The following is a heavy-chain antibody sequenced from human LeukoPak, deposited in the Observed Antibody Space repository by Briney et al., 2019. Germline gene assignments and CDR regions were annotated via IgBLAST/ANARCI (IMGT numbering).Heavy chain of an antibody. V-gene: IGHV4-59*01. CDR3: ARKRADGSYSLAFDI. D-gene: IGHD1-26*01. Sequence: PSETLSLTCSVSHGSMSPNYWTWIRQPPGKGLGWIGSISYSGTINSNPSLKSRVTMSIDTSKNQFSLNLTSVTAADTAVYYCARKRADGSYSLAFDIWGQGTMVTVSS. J-gene: IGHJ3*02. CDR2: ISYSGTI. CDR1: HGSMSPNY.